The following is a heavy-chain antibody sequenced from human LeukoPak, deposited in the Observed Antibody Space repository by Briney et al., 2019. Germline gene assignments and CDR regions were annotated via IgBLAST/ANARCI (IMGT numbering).Heavy chain of an antibody. J-gene: IGHJ6*02. CDR1: GFTISNYA. V-gene: IGHV3-23*01. D-gene: IGHD5-24*01. CDR2: ISGSGATT. Sequence: GGSLRLSCAASGFTISNYAMNWVRQAPGKGLKWVSLISGSGATTNYADSVKGRFTISRDNSKNTLDLQMNSLRAEDTAVYYCARDQSEMATIRPYYYGMDVWGQGTTVTVSS. CDR3: ARDQSEMATIRPYYYGMDV.